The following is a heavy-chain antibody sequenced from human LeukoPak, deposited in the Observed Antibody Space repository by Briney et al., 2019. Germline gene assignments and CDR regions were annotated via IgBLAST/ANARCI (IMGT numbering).Heavy chain of an antibody. D-gene: IGHD5-24*01. CDR3: ARDGYNYPYDY. CDR1: GGTFSSYA. V-gene: IGHV1-69*04. Sequence: GASVKVSCKASGGTFSSYAISWVRQAPGQGLEWMGRIIPILGIANYAQKFQGRVTITADKSTSTAYMELSSPRSEDTAVYYCARDGYNYPYDYWGQGTLVTVSS. J-gene: IGHJ4*02. CDR2: IIPILGIA.